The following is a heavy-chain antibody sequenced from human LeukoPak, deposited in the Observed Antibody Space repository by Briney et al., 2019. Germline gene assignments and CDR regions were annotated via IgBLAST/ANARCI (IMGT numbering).Heavy chain of an antibody. CDR3: AKDQYSSSWNQIDY. J-gene: IGHJ4*02. D-gene: IGHD6-13*01. CDR1: GFTFSSYG. V-gene: IGHV3-30*18. CDR2: ISYDGSNK. Sequence: PGRSLRLSCAASGFTFSSYGMHWVRQAPGKGLEGVAVISYDGSNKYYADSVKARFTISRDNSKNTLYLQMNSLRAEDTAVYYCAKDQYSSSWNQIDYWGQGTLVTVSS.